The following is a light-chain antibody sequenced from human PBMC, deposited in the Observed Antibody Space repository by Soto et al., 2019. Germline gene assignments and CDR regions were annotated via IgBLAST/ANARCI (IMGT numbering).Light chain of an antibody. V-gene: IGKV1-5*01. J-gene: IGKJ1*01. CDR3: QQYAGYSRT. CDR2: DAT. CDR1: QSINNW. Sequence: DIQMTQSPSTLSAFMGDRVTITCRASQSINNWLAWYQQKPGKAPKLLIYDATTLESGVPSRFSGSGSGTEFTLTITGLQPDDFATYYCQQYAGYSRTFGQGTKVDIK.